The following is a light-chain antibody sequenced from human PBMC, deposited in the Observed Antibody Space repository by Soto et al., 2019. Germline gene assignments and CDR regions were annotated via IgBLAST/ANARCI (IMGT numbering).Light chain of an antibody. CDR2: GAS. V-gene: IGKV3-20*01. CDR1: QSVSSSY. Sequence: EIVLTQSPGTLSLSPGERATLSCRASQSVSSSYLARYQQKPGQAPRLLIYGASSRATGIPDRFSGSGSGTDFTLTISRLEPEECAVYYCQQYGSSTWTFGQGTKVEIK. CDR3: QQYGSSTWT. J-gene: IGKJ1*01.